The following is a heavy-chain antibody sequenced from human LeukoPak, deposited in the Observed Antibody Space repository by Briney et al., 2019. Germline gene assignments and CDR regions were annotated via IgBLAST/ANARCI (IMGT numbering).Heavy chain of an antibody. CDR3: ASSYYYGSGSTRLGY. J-gene: IGHJ4*02. CDR1: GFTFSSYS. CDR2: ISSSSSYI. D-gene: IGHD3-10*01. Sequence: GGSRRLSCAASGFTFSSYSMNWVRQAPGKGLEWVSSISSSSSYIYYADSVKGRFTISRDNAKNSLYLQMNSLRAEDTAVYYCASSYYYGSGSTRLGYWGQGTLVTVSS. V-gene: IGHV3-21*01.